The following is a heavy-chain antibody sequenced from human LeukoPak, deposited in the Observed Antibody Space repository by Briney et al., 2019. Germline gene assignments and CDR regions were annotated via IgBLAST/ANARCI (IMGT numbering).Heavy chain of an antibody. D-gene: IGHD6-13*01. CDR2: IYTSGST. J-gene: IGHJ4*02. V-gene: IGHV4-61*02. Sequence: SQTLSLTCTVSGGSISSGSCYWSWIRQPAGKGLEWIGRIYTSGSTNYNPSLKSRVTISVDTSKNQFSLKLSSVTAADTAVYYCARFPMGPYSSSWYFDYWGQGTLVTVSS. CDR1: GGSISSGSCY. CDR3: ARFPMGPYSSSWYFDY.